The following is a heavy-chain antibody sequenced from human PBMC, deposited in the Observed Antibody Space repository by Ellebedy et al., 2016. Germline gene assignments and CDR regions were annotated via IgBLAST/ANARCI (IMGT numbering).Heavy chain of an antibody. CDR1: GGSIRSYY. CDR2: ISFSGFS. Sequence: SETLSLTCSVSGGSIRSYYWSWIRQPPGKGLEWIGYISFSGFSKYNPSLKSRVTISGDTSKSEFSLNLSSVTAADTAVYYCARLPSGNIFGYFDYWGQGILVTVSS. D-gene: IGHD5-18*01. V-gene: IGHV4-59*01. J-gene: IGHJ4*02. CDR3: ARLPSGNIFGYFDY.